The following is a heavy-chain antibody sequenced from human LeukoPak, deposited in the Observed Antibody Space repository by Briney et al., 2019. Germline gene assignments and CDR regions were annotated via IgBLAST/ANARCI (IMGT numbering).Heavy chain of an antibody. Sequence: GGSLRLSCAASGFTFSTYSMNWVRPAPGKGLEWVSSISSSSYHIYYADSVKGRFTISRDNAKNSLYLQMNSLRVEDTAVYYCARDIRSDSTIWGQGTLVSVSS. CDR3: ARDIRSDSTI. J-gene: IGHJ4*02. V-gene: IGHV3-21*01. CDR2: ISSSSYHI. D-gene: IGHD6-25*01. CDR1: GFTFSTYS.